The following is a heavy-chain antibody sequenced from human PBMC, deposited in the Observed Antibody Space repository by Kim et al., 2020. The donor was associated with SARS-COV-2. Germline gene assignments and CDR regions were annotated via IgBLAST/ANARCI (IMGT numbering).Heavy chain of an antibody. J-gene: IGHJ5*02. CDR2: IIPILGIA. Sequence: SVEVSCKASGGTFSSYAISWVRQAPGQGLEWMGRIIPILGIANYAQKFQGRVTITADKSTSTAYMELSSLRSEDTAVYYCARITMVRGGKNWFDPWGQGTLVTVSS. V-gene: IGHV1-69*04. CDR1: GGTFSSYA. CDR3: ARITMVRGGKNWFDP. D-gene: IGHD3-10*01.